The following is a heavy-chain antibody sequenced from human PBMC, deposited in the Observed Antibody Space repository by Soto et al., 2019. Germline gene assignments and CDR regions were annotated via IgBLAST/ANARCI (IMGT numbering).Heavy chain of an antibody. Sequence: GASVKVSCKASGYTFTGYYMHWVRQAPGQGLEWMGWINPNSGGTNYAQKFQGRVTMTRDTSISTAYMELSRLRSDDTAVYYCARDRGYSSGWYYFDYWGQGTLVTVSS. CDR3: ARDRGYSSGWYYFDY. D-gene: IGHD6-19*01. J-gene: IGHJ4*02. V-gene: IGHV1-2*02. CDR1: GYTFTGYY. CDR2: INPNSGGT.